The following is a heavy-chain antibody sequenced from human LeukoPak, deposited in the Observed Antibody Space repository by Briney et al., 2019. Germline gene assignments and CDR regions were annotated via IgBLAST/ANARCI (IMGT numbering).Heavy chain of an antibody. CDR2: INPSGGST. V-gene: IGHV1-46*01. CDR3: ARYCSGGSCYGLDY. D-gene: IGHD2-15*01. Sequence: ASVKVSCKXSGYIVTSCYMHWGRQPPGQGLEWKGIINPSGGSTSYAQKFQGRVTMTRDTSTNTVYMELSSLRSEDTAVYYCARYCSGGSCYGLDYWGQGTLVTVSS. J-gene: IGHJ4*02. CDR1: GYIVTSCY.